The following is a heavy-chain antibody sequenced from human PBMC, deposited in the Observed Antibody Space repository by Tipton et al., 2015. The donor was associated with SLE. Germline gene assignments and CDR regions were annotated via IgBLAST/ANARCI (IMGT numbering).Heavy chain of an antibody. CDR2: IYYSGST. CDR1: GGSFSGHY. Sequence: TLSLTCAVYGGSFSGHYWSWIRQPPGKGLEWIGYIYYSGSTNYNPSLKSRVTISVDTSKNQFSLKLSSVTAADTAVYYCASVEYSSSYDYWGQGTLVTVSS. J-gene: IGHJ4*02. D-gene: IGHD6-6*01. V-gene: IGHV4-59*11. CDR3: ASVEYSSSYDY.